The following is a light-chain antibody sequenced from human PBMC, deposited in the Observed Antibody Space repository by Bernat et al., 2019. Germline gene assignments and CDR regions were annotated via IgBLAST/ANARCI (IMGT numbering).Light chain of an antibody. CDR3: QQLNSYPIT. J-gene: IGKJ5*01. Sequence: DIQLTQSPPFLSASVGDRVTITCRASQVIGTYLAWYQQKAGKAPNLLIYGASTLQTGVPSRFSGSGSGTEFTLTISSLRPEDFATYHCQQLNSYPITFGQGTRLESK. CDR2: GAS. CDR1: QVIGTY. V-gene: IGKV1-9*01.